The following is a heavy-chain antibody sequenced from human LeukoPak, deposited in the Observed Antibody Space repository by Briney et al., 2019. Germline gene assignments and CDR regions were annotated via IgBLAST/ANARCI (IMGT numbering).Heavy chain of an antibody. CDR1: GFTFSSYS. CDR2: ISSSSSTI. CDR3: ARSRGAGPGAYFDY. V-gene: IGHV3-48*04. D-gene: IGHD6-19*01. J-gene: IGHJ4*02. Sequence: PGGSLRLSCAASGFTFSSYSMNWVRQAPGKGLEWVSYISSSSSTIYYADSVKGRFTISRDNAENSLYLQMNSLRAEDTAVYYCARSRGAGPGAYFDYWGQGTLVTVTS.